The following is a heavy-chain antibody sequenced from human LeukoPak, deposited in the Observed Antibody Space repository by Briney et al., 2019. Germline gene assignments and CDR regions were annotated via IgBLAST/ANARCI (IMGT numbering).Heavy chain of an antibody. CDR1: GYTFTSYG. CDR2: ISAYNGNT. Sequence: ASVKVSCKASGYTFTSYGISWVRQAPGQGLVWMGWISAYNGNTNYAQKLQGRVTMTTDTSTSTAYMELRSLRSDDTAVYYCARGEVLGYDLTAFDIWGQGTMVTVSS. CDR3: ARGEVLGYDLTAFDI. D-gene: IGHD3-16*01. J-gene: IGHJ3*02. V-gene: IGHV1-18*01.